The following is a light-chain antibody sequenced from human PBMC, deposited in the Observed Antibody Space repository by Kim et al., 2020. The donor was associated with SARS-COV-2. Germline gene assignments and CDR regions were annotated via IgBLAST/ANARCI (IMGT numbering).Light chain of an antibody. CDR2: KVS. CDR1: QPLVSSDGTIY. J-gene: IGKJ3*01. CDR3: MPCTHWPFT. V-gene: IGKV2-30*01. Sequence: PASIASRSSQPLVSSDGTIYLNWFPQRPGPSPRRLIYKVSNRDSGVPDRFSGSVSGTDFTLQISRVEAEDVGVYYCMPCTHWPFTFVPGAKVDIK.